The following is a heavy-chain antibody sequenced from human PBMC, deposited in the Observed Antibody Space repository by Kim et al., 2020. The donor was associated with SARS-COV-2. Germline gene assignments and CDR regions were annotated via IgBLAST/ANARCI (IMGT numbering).Heavy chain of an antibody. CDR3: ARGRSDKSGYSYGYGYYFDY. V-gene: IGHV4-34*01. CDR1: GGSFSGYY. D-gene: IGHD5-18*01. Sequence: SETLSLTCAVYGGSFSGYYWSWIRQPPGKGLEWIGEINHSGSTNYNPSLKSRVTISVDTSKNQFSLKLSSVTAADTAVYYCARGRSDKSGYSYGYGYYFDYWGQGTLVTVSS. J-gene: IGHJ4*02. CDR2: INHSGST.